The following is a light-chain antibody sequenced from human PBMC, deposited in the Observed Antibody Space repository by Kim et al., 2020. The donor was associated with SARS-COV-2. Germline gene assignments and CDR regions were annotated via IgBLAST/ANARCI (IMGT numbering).Light chain of an antibody. CDR3: SWYSSSSSRGV. CDR1: TSNVGGNNN. V-gene: IGLV2-14*03. J-gene: IGLJ1*01. CDR2: DVG. Sequence: SSTITATGGTSNVGGNNNVSWYQQQPGNSPKLLIYDVGHRPSGVSNRFSGSKSGNTASLTISGLQAEDEADYYCSWYSSSSSRGVFGTGTKVTVL.